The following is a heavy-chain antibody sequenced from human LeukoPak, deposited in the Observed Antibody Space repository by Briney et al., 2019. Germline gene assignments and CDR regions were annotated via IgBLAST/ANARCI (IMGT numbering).Heavy chain of an antibody. CDR3: AREWSRFTPPDY. CDR2: IDSDGSST. V-gene: IGHV3-74*01. D-gene: IGHD2-8*01. Sequence: GGSLRLSCAVSGFTFSSYWMHWVRQVPGKGLVWVSRIDSDGSSTNYADSVKGRFTISRDNAKNSLYLQMNSLRAEDTAVYYCAREWSRFTPPDYWGQGTLVTVSS. CDR1: GFTFSSYW. J-gene: IGHJ4*02.